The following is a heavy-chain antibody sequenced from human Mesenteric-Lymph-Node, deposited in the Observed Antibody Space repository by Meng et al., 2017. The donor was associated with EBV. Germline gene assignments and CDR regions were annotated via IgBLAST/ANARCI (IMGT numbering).Heavy chain of an antibody. J-gene: IGHJ4*02. Sequence: LDRGGGWVRPGGSSRLSCADSGFIFNNYVMNWVCQATGKGLAWVSLISGHGGRSYYADSVKGRFTISRDNSKNTLYLQMNGLRAEDTTVYYCAKDGADTYYYDSSGLHPNNFDKWGQGTLVTVSS. CDR2: ISGHGGRS. V-gene: IGHV3-23*01. CDR3: AKDGADTYYYDSSGLHPNNFDK. D-gene: IGHD3-22*01. CDR1: GFIFNNYV.